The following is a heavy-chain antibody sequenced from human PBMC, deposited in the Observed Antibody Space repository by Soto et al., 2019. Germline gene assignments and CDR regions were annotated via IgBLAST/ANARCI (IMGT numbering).Heavy chain of an antibody. D-gene: IGHD5-18*01. CDR2: ISYDGSNK. J-gene: IGHJ6*02. CDR3: ARNFGYSYLTRANYYYGMDV. V-gene: IGHV3-30-3*01. CDR1: GFTFSSYA. Sequence: GGSLRLSCAASGFTFSSYAMHWVRQAPGKGLEWVAVISYDGSNKYYADSVKGRFTISRDNSKNTLYLQMNSLRAEDTAVYYCARNFGYSYLTRANYYYGMDVWGQGTTVTVSS.